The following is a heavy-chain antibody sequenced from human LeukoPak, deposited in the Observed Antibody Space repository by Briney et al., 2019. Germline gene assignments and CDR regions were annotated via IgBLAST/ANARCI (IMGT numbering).Heavy chain of an antibody. V-gene: IGHV3-9*01. CDR2: ISWNSGSI. Sequence: GGSLRLSCATSGFTFDDYAMHWVRQAPGKGLEWVSGISWNSGSIGFADSVKGRFTISRDNAKNSLYLQMNSPRPEDTALYYCAGAEGYSSGWYDYWGQGTLVTVSS. CDR1: GFTFDDYA. CDR3: AGAEGYSSGWYDY. J-gene: IGHJ4*02. D-gene: IGHD6-19*01.